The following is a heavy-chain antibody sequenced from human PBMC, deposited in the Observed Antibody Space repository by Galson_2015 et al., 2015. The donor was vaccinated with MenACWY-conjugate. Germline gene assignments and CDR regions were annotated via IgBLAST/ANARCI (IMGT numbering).Heavy chain of an antibody. Sequence: SLRLSCAASGFTFSTYSMIWVRQAPGKGLEWVSYISSSSSAIYYADSVKGRFTISRDNAKHSLYLQMNSLRAEDTAVYYCAREGYSYGYRYYYGMDVWGQGTTVTVSS. CDR2: ISSSSSAI. CDR3: AREGYSYGYRYYYGMDV. J-gene: IGHJ6*02. V-gene: IGHV3-48*04. D-gene: IGHD5-18*01. CDR1: GFTFSTYS.